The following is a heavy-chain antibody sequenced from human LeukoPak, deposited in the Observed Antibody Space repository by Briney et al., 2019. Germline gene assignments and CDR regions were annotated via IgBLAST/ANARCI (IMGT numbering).Heavy chain of an antibody. CDR3: AKEPRYSSSNYYYYYMDV. D-gene: IGHD6-19*01. CDR2: ISGSGDST. V-gene: IGHV3-23*01. CDR1: GFTFGSYA. Sequence: PGGSLRLSCAASGFTFGSYAMTWVRQAPGKGLEWVSGISGSGDSTYYADSVKGRFTISRDNSKKTLYLQMNSLRAEDTAVYYCAKEPRYSSSNYYYYYMDVWGKGTTVTVSS. J-gene: IGHJ6*03.